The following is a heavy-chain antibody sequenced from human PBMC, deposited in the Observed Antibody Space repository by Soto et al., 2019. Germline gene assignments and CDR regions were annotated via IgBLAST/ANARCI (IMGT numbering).Heavy chain of an antibody. CDR3: ARQNDSSGYYYFDY. J-gene: IGHJ4*02. Sequence: QLQLQESGPGLVKPSETLSLTCTVSGGSISSSSYYWGWIRQPPGKGLEWIGSIYYSGSTYYNPSLKSRVTLSVDTSKNQFSLKLSSVTAADTAVYYCARQNDSSGYYYFDYWGQGTLVTVSS. CDR2: IYYSGST. D-gene: IGHD3-22*01. CDR1: GGSISSSSYY. V-gene: IGHV4-39*01.